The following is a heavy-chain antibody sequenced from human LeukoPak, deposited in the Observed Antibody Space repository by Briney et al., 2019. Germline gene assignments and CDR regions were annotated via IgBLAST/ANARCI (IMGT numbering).Heavy chain of an antibody. CDR2: MYYSGST. CDR3: ARETSQKGAHYMDV. J-gene: IGHJ6*03. CDR1: GGSISSSSYY. V-gene: IGHV4-39*07. D-gene: IGHD3-16*01. Sequence: SETLSLTCSVSGGSISSSSYYWCWIRQPPGKGLEWIGSMYYSGSTDYNPSLKSRVTISVDTSKNQFSLKLSSVTAADTAVYYCARETSQKGAHYMDVWGKGTTVTISS.